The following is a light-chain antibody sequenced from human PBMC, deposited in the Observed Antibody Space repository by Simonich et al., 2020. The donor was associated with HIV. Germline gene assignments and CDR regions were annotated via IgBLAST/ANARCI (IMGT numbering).Light chain of an antibody. Sequence: QSALTQPASVSGSPGQSITISCTGTSSDVGSYNLVSWYQQHPGKAPKPMIYEGSKRPSGVSNRFSGSKSGNTASLTISGLQAEDEADYYCQSYDGSNQVFGGGTKLTVL. CDR3: QSYDGSNQV. CDR1: SSDVGSYNL. CDR2: EGS. J-gene: IGLJ3*02. V-gene: IGLV2-23*01.